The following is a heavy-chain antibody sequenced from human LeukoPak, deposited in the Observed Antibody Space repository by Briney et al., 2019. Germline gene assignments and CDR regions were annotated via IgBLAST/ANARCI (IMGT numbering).Heavy chain of an antibody. CDR3: ATSARTYIGSSLDY. V-gene: IGHV3-21*01. CDR2: ITSSSSYI. D-gene: IGHD2-15*01. J-gene: IGHJ4*02. Sequence: GGSLRLSCAASGFTFSSYSMNWVRQAPGKGLEWVSSITSSSSYIYYADSVKGRFTISRDNAKNTPYLQMNSLRAEDTALYYCATSARTYIGSSLDYWGQGTLVTVSS. CDR1: GFTFSSYS.